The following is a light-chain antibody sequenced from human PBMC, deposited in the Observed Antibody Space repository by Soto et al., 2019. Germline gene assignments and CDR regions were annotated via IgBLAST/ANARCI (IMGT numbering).Light chain of an antibody. CDR1: SSDIGGYNY. CDR2: EVS. V-gene: IGLV2-8*01. Sequence: QSALTQPPYASGSPGQSVTISCTGTSSDIGGYNYVSWYQQHPGTAPKLMIYEVSQRPSGVPDRFSGSKSGNTASLTVCGIKAEDEDDYYCISYAGSNNFVVLGGGTKVPVL. CDR3: ISYAGSNNFVV. J-gene: IGLJ2*01.